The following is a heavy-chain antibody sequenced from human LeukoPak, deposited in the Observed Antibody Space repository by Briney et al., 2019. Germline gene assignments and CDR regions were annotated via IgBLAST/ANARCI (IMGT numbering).Heavy chain of an antibody. Sequence: GGSLRLSCAASGFTVSSNYMSWVRQAPGKGLEWVSVIYSGGSTYYADSVKGRFTISRDNSKNTLYLQMNSLRAEDTAVYYCAKSGSAARFDYWGQGTLVTVSS. J-gene: IGHJ4*02. V-gene: IGHV3-53*01. CDR1: GFTVSSNY. CDR3: AKSGSAARFDY. D-gene: IGHD6-6*01. CDR2: IYSGGST.